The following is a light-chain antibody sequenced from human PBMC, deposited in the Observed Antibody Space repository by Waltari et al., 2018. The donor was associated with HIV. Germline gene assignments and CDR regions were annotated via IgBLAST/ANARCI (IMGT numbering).Light chain of an antibody. CDR2: WAS. CDR1: QSVLHTSNNKNF. V-gene: IGKV4-1*01. Sequence: DIVLTPSPDSLVVSLGARATIQCKSSQSVLHTSNNKNFLACYQQKSGQAPKLLIYWASTRESGVPARFSGSGSGTNFTLTINNLQSEYVAVYYCQQYHVTPPTFGQGT. J-gene: IGKJ1*01. CDR3: QQYHVTPPT.